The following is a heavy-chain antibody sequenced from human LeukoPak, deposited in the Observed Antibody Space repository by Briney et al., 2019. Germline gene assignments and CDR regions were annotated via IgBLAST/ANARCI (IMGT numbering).Heavy chain of an antibody. CDR1: GISFRSYG. CDR2: IWYDASNK. CDR3: ARGWYYYDSSGYYYVQRRGAPSIRYFDY. D-gene: IGHD3-22*01. Sequence: PGGSLRLSCAASGISFRSYGMHWVRQAPGKGLEWVTFIWYDASNKYYAESVKGRFTISRDNAKNSLYLQMNSLRDEDTAVYYCARGWYYYDSSGYYYVQRRGAPSIRYFDYWGQGTLVTVSS. V-gene: IGHV3-33*01. J-gene: IGHJ4*02.